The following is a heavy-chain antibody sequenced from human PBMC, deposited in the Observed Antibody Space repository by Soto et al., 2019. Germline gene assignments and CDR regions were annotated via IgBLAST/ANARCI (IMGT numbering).Heavy chain of an antibody. D-gene: IGHD3-22*01. J-gene: IGHJ4*02. CDR2: LSSSGSTI. CDR3: ARSDTGYYDSSGYYQPLFAY. V-gene: IGHV3-48*03. Sequence: PGGSLRLSCAASGFTFSSYEMNWVRQAPGTGLEWVSYLSSSGSTIYYADSVKGRFTISRDNAKNSLYLQLNSLRAEDTAVYYCARSDTGYYDSSGYYQPLFAYWGQGTLVTVSS. CDR1: GFTFSSYE.